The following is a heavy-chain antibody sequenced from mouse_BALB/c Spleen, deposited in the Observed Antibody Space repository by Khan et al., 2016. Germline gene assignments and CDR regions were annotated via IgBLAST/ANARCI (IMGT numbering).Heavy chain of an antibody. CDR1: GYSFSSYW. CDR3: ARWYGMDY. CDR2: ILPGSGST. V-gene: IGHV1-9*01. Sequence: QVQLQQSGAELMKAGASVKISCKVTGYSFSSYWIEWVKQRPGHGLEWIGKILPGSGSTHYNEKFKGKATITADTSSNTAYMQLSSLTFEDSAVYYCARWYGMDYWCQGTSVTVSS. J-gene: IGHJ4*01.